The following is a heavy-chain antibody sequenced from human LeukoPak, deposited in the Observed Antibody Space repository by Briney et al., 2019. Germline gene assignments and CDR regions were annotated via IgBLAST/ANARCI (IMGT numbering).Heavy chain of an antibody. CDR2: ISSSGSTI. D-gene: IGHD6-19*01. Sequence: GGSLRLSCAASGFTFSDYYMSWIRQAPGKGLEWVSYISSSGSTIYYADSVKGRFTISRDNSMNTVILQMNCLRAEDTAVYYCAKGPSGWLQGFYYGMDVWGQGTTVTASS. J-gene: IGHJ6*02. CDR1: GFTFSDYY. V-gene: IGHV3-11*01. CDR3: AKGPSGWLQGFYYGMDV.